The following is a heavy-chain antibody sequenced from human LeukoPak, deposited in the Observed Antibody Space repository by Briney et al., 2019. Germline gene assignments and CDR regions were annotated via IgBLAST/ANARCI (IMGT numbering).Heavy chain of an antibody. D-gene: IGHD2-21*01. J-gene: IGHJ4*02. CDR2: IIPIFGTA. CDR3: ARASYCGGDCYLSTSYYFDY. V-gene: IGHV1-69*13. Sequence: SVKVSCKASGGTFSSYAISWVRQAPGQGLEWMGGIIPIFGTANYAQKFQGRVTITADESTSTAYMELSSLRSEDTAVYYCARASYCGGDCYLSTSYYFDYWGQGALVTVSS. CDR1: GGTFSSYA.